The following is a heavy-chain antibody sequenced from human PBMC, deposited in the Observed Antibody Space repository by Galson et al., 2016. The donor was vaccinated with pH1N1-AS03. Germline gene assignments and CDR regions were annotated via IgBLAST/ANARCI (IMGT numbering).Heavy chain of an antibody. CDR3: ATDYYYDVDLTNWYFDV. V-gene: IGHV3-23*01. Sequence: SLRLSCAVSGFPLSSSPMSWVRQAPGKGLEWVSTISNFGETTNYSDSVKGRFTVSRDNSKNTLYLQMGSLRAEDTAVYYCATDYYYDVDLTNWYFDVWGRGTLVTVSS. D-gene: IGHD3-10*02. J-gene: IGHJ2*01. CDR2: ISNFGETT. CDR1: GFPLSSSP.